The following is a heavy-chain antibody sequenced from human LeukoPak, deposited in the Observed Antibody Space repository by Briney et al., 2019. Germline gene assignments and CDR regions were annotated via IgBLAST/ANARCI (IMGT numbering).Heavy chain of an antibody. V-gene: IGHV1-18*01. CDR3: AREREIWAVAGDAFDI. J-gene: IGHJ3*02. CDR1: GYPFSTYD. Sequence: EASVRVSCKASGYPFSTYDITWVRQAPGQGLEWMGWISVYNGNTKYAQRLHGRVTMTTDTSTTTAYMDLRSLSSDDTAMYYCAREREIWAVAGDAFDIWGQGTMVTVSS. CDR2: ISVYNGNT. D-gene: IGHD6-19*01.